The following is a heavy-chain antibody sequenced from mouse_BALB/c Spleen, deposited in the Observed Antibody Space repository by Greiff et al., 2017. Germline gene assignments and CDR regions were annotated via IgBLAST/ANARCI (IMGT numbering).Heavy chain of an antibody. CDR3: AMGNLDY. D-gene: IGHD2-1*01. CDR2: ISSGGSYT. V-gene: IGHV5-9-4*01. CDR1: GFTFSSYA. Sequence: EVKLMESGGGLVKPGGSLKLSCAASGFTFSSYAMSWVRQSPEKRLEWVAEISSGGSYTYYPDTVTGRFTISRDNAKNTLYLEMSSLRSEDTAMYYCAMGNLDYWGQGTSVTVSS. J-gene: IGHJ4*01.